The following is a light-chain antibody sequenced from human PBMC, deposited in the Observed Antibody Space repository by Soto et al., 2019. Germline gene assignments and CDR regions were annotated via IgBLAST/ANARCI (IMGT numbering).Light chain of an antibody. CDR2: DAS. J-gene: IGKJ2*01. Sequence: DIVLTQSPDSLSVSPGERATLSRRASQSISRSLAWYQQKPGQAPRLLISDASTRATGIPDRISGSGSGTEFTLTISSLQSADFAPYDCHQYNSWPPGTFGQGTKVDIK. CDR3: HQYNSWPPGT. V-gene: IGKV3-15*01. CDR1: QSISRS.